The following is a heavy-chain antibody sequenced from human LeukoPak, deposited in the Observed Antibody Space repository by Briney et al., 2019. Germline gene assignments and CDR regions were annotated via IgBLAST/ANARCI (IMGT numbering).Heavy chain of an antibody. J-gene: IGHJ4*02. V-gene: IGHV4-4*02. D-gene: IGHD3-22*01. Sequence: SETLSLTCTVSGDSINSLDLWSWVRQPPGKGLEWIGEMYLSGTTHSNPSVKSRVTISIDKSKNQFFLNLSSVTAADTAVYYCAGLVGRYSSGLYYYYFDYWGQGSLVTVSS. CDR3: AGLVGRYSSGLYYYYFDY. CDR2: MYLSGTT. CDR1: GDSINSLDL.